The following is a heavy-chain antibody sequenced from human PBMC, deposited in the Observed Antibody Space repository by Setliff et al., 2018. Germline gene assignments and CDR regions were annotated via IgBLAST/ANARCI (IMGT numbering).Heavy chain of an antibody. D-gene: IGHD3-22*01. CDR3: TRAVKAFDI. J-gene: IGHJ3*02. Sequence: GESLKISCAVSGFTFSSYTMSWVRQAPGKGLEWVSSISGNGNYIYYADSMKGRFTVSRDNAKNSLYLQMNSLRAEDAAVYYCTRAVKAFDIWGQGTMVTVS. CDR2: ISGNGNYI. V-gene: IGHV3-21*01. CDR1: GFTFSSYT.